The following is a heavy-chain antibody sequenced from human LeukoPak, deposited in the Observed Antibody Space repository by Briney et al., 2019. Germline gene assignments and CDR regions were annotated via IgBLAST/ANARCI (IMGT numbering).Heavy chain of an antibody. V-gene: IGHV3-23*01. CDR1: GLTFSNYA. CDR3: AKITKATTPNY. Sequence: GGSLRLSCAASGLTFSNYAMNWVRQASGKGLEWVSGITDSGRKTYYADSVKGRFSISRDNSRNTVYLQMSDLRAEDTAVYYCAKITKATTPNYWGQGTLVTVSS. CDR2: ITDSGRKT. D-gene: IGHD4-17*01. J-gene: IGHJ4*02.